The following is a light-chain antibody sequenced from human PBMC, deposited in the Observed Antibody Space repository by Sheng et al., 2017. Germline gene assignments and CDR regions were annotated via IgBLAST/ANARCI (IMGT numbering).Light chain of an antibody. CDR1: QDISNY. Sequence: DIQMTQSPSSLSASVGDRVTITCQASQDISNYLNWYQQKPGKAPKLLIYDASNLETGVPSRFRGSGSGAAYTLTISSLQPEDFATYYCQQLNSYPLTFGGGTKVEIK. CDR2: DAS. CDR3: QQLNSYPLT. V-gene: IGKV1-33*01. J-gene: IGKJ4*01.